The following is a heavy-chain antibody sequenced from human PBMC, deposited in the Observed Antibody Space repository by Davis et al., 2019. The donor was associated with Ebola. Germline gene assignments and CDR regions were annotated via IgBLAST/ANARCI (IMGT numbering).Heavy chain of an antibody. V-gene: IGHV5-51*01. J-gene: IGHJ5*02. CDR2: IFARDSDT. CDR1: GYSSNDQW. D-gene: IGHD2-8*01. CDR3: ARGEDNTGWTNGWFFGP. Sequence: GASLKTSCTGSGYSSNDQWIGWVRPMPGKGLEGMGIIFARDSDTRYRPSFQGQVTTPVDKSINAAYLEWSGLRASDTAMYYCARGEDNTGWTNGWFFGPWGQGTLITVSS.